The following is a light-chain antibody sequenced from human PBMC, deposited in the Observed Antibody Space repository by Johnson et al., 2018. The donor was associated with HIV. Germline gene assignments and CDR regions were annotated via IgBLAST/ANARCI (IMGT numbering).Light chain of an antibody. V-gene: IGLV1-51*02. CDR1: SSNIGNNY. CDR2: ENS. Sequence: QSVLTQPPSVSAAPGQKVTISCSGSSSNIGNNYVSWYQQLPGTAPRLLIYENSNRPSGIPDRFSGSKSGTSASLAISGLQPEDETAYYCAAWDDSLNAFYVFGTGTKVTVL. J-gene: IGLJ1*01. CDR3: AAWDDSLNAFYV.